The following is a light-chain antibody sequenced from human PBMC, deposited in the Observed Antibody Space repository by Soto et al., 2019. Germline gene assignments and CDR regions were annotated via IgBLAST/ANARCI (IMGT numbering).Light chain of an antibody. Sequence: ELVLTQSPGTLSLSPGERATLSCRASQSVSSSYLAWYQQKPGQAPRLLIYGASSRATGIPDRFSGSGSGTDFTLTISRLDPEEFAVYYCQQYPGYTFGQGTKLEIK. CDR3: QQYPGYT. J-gene: IGKJ2*01. V-gene: IGKV3-20*01. CDR1: QSVSSSY. CDR2: GAS.